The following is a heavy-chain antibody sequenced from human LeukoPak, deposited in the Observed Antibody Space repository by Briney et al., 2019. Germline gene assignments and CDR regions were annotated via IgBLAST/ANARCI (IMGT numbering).Heavy chain of an antibody. Sequence: PGGSLRLSCAASGFTFSSYAMSWVRQAPGQGLEWVSAISGSGGSTYYADSVKGRFTISRDNSKNTLYLQMNSLRAEDTAVYYCPKDLLEDSYGDIYFDYWGQGTLVTVSS. J-gene: IGHJ4*02. CDR3: PKDLLEDSYGDIYFDY. D-gene: IGHD5-18*01. V-gene: IGHV3-23*01. CDR1: GFTFSSYA. CDR2: ISGSGGST.